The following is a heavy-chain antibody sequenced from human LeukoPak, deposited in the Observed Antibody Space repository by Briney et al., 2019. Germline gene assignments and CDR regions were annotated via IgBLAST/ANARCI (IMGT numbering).Heavy chain of an antibody. CDR1: GYTFTSYD. D-gene: IGHD3-10*01. V-gene: IGHV1-8*01. Sequence: ASVKVSCKASGYTFTSYDIKWVRQATGEGREWIGWMNTNSGNTGDAQKFQGRVTMTRNTSISTAYMELSSLRSEDTSVYYCASGIWFRYYYCMDVWGQGTTVTVSS. J-gene: IGHJ6*02. CDR2: MNTNSGNT. CDR3: ASGIWFRYYYCMDV.